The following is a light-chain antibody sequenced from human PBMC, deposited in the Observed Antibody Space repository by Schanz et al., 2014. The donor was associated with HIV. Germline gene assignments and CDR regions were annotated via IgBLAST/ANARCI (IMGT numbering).Light chain of an antibody. V-gene: IGKV3-15*01. Sequence: EIVLTQSPGTLSLSPGERATLSCRASQSLGSNFLAWYQQKPGQAPRLLIYGASTRATGIPARFSGSGSGTEFTLTISSLQSEDFAVYYCQQYNDWPPITFGQGTRLE. CDR1: QSLGSN. J-gene: IGKJ5*01. CDR3: QQYNDWPPIT. CDR2: GAS.